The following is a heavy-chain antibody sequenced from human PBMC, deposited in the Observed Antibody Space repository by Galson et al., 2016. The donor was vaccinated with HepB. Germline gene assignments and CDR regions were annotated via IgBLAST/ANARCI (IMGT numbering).Heavy chain of an antibody. D-gene: IGHD1-26*01. CDR3: ARRGYSIPSGYYALDA. J-gene: IGHJ6*02. Sequence: QSGAEVKEAGESLKISCKASGYNFPTYWIGWVRQMPGKGLEWMGIVYPEDSDTRYSPSFQGQVSISADKSFTTAYLHWNSLKASDTAIYYCARRGYSIPSGYYALDAWGQGTTVIVSS. V-gene: IGHV5-51*01. CDR2: VYPEDSDT. CDR1: GYNFPTYW.